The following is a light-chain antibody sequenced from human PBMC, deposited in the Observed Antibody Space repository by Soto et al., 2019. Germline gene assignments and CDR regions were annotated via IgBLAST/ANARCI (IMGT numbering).Light chain of an antibody. V-gene: IGKV3-15*01. Sequence: EIVMTQSPATLSVSPGERATLSCMASQSISRNLAWYQQKPGQAPRLLIYAASTRATGLPARFSGSGSGAEFTLTISSLQSEDFAVYSCQQYNNWPLTFGQGTKVDI. CDR2: AAS. CDR3: QQYNNWPLT. J-gene: IGKJ1*01. CDR1: QSISRN.